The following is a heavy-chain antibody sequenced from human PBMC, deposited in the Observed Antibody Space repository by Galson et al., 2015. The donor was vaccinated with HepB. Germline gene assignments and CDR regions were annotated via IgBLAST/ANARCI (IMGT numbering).Heavy chain of an antibody. Sequence: SETLSLTCTVSGGSISSGHYWSWIRQPAGKGLEWIGRIYSSGITNDNPSLKSRVTMSVDTPNNQFSLKLTSVTAADTAMYYCARQWGGDSGFGAFDVWGQGTMVTVSS. CDR1: GGSISSGHY. J-gene: IGHJ3*01. V-gene: IGHV4-4*07. CDR3: ARQWGGDSGFGAFDV. D-gene: IGHD2-21*02. CDR2: IYSSGIT.